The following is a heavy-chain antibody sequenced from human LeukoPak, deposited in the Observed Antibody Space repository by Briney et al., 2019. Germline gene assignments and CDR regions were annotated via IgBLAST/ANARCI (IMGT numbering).Heavy chain of an antibody. CDR2: ISGSGGST. CDR3: ARAGNREVQSFWSGYYYKEYYYYYMDV. J-gene: IGHJ6*03. Sequence: GGSLRLSCAASGFTFSSYAMSWVRQAPGKGLEWVSAISGSGGSTYYADSVKGRFTISRDNAKNSLYLQMNSLRAEDTAVYYCARAGNREVQSFWSGYYYKEYYYYYMDVWGKGTTVTVSS. CDR1: GFTFSSYA. D-gene: IGHD3-3*01. V-gene: IGHV3-23*01.